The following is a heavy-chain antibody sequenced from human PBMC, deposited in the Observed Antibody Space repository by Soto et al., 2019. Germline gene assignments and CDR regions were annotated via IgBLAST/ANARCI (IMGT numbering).Heavy chain of an antibody. D-gene: IGHD2-2*01. V-gene: IGHV1-69*01. J-gene: IGHJ5*02. Sequence: QVQLVQSGAEVKKPGSSVKVSCKASGGTFSSYAISWVRQAPGQGLEWMGGIIPIVGTANYAQKFQGRVTITADESTSTAYMELSSLRSEDTAVYYCASQATPPVKHCSSTSCYDGSWFDPWGQGTLVTVSS. CDR1: GGTFSSYA. CDR3: ASQATPPVKHCSSTSCYDGSWFDP. CDR2: IIPIVGTA.